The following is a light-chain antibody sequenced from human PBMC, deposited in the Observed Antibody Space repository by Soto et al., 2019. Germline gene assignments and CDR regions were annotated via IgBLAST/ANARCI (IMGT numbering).Light chain of an antibody. CDR3: GTWDSSLSFVV. Sequence: QSVLTQPPSVSAAPGQKVTISCSGSSSNIGNNYVSWYQQLPGTAPKLLIYDNNKRPPGIPDRFSGSKSGTSATLGITGLQTGDEADYYCGTWDSSLSFVVFGGGTKLTVL. V-gene: IGLV1-51*01. CDR2: DNN. J-gene: IGLJ2*01. CDR1: SSNIGNNY.